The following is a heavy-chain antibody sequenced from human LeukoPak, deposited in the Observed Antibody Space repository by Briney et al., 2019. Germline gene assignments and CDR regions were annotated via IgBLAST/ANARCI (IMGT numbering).Heavy chain of an antibody. CDR1: GFTFADYA. CDR3: VKDMVFAGQQPLFGY. J-gene: IGHJ4*02. Sequence: GGSLRLSCAASGFTFADYAMHWVRQAPGKGLEWVSLISGEGGSTNYADSVKGRLTLSRDNSKNSLYLQINSLRTEDTALYYCVKDMVFAGQQPLFGYWGQGTLVGVS. CDR2: ISGEGGST. V-gene: IGHV3-43*02. D-gene: IGHD6-13*01.